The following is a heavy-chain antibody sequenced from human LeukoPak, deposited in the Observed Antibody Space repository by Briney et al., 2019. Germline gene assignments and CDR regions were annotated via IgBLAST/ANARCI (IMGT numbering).Heavy chain of an antibody. CDR1: GSTLSNYA. V-gene: IGHV3-23*01. CDR2: TSGSGGRT. Sequence: GGSLRLSCAASGSTLSNYAISWVRQAPGKGLEWVSGTSGSGGRTYYADSVKGRFTISRENSKNTLYLQMNSLRAEDTAVYYCAKVRLYGDYPEIDYWGQGTLVAVSS. J-gene: IGHJ4*02. CDR3: AKVRLYGDYPEIDY. D-gene: IGHD4-17*01.